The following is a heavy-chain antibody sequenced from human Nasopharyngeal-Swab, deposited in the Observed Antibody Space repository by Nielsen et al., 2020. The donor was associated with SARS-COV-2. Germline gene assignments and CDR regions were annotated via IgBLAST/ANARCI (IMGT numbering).Heavy chain of an antibody. Sequence: GGSLRLSRAASGFTVSSNYMSWVRQAPGKGLEWVSVIYSGGSTYYADSVKGRFTISRDNSKNTLYLQMNSLRAEDTAVYYCARDLTAAGGYQYYGMDVWGQGTTVTVSS. CDR3: ARDLTAAGGYQYYGMDV. CDR1: GFTVSSNY. D-gene: IGHD6-13*01. CDR2: IYSGGST. J-gene: IGHJ6*02. V-gene: IGHV3-53*01.